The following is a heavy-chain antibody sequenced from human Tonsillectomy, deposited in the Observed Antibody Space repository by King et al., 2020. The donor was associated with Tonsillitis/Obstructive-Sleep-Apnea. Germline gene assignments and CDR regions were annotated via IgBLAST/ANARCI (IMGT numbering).Heavy chain of an antibody. CDR2: IYYSGST. Sequence: LQLQESGPGLVKPSETLSLTCTVSGGSISSYYWSWIRQPPGKGLEWIGYIYYSGSTNYNPSLKSRVTISVDTSKNQFSLKLSSVTAADTAVYYCASRQYDFWSGYGWFDPWGQGTLVTVSS. CDR3: ASRQYDFWSGYGWFDP. CDR1: GGSISSYY. V-gene: IGHV4-59*01. D-gene: IGHD3-3*01. J-gene: IGHJ5*02.